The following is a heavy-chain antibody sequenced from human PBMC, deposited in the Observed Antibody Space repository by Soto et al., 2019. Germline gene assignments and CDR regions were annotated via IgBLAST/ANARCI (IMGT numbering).Heavy chain of an antibody. CDR3: ARAPTYYDILTGYYDY. V-gene: IGHV1-69*06. CDR2: IIPIFGTA. J-gene: IGHJ4*02. Sequence: SVNVSCKASGGTFSSYAISWVRQAPGQGLEWMGGIIPIFGTANYAQKFQGRVTITADKSTSTAYMELSSLRSEDTAVYYCARAPTYYDILTGYYDYWGQGTLVTVSS. D-gene: IGHD3-9*01. CDR1: GGTFSSYA.